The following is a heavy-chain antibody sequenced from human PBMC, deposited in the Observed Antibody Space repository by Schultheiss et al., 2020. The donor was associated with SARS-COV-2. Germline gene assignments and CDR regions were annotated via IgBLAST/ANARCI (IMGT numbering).Heavy chain of an antibody. D-gene: IGHD6-19*01. CDR2: ISGSGGST. CDR3: AKDYARIAVAPLDY. CDR1: GFTVSSNY. J-gene: IGHJ4*02. Sequence: GESLKISCAASGFTVSSNYMSWVRQAPGKGLEWVSVISGSGGSTYYADSVKGRFTISRDNSKNTLYLQMNSLRAEDTAVYYCAKDYARIAVAPLDYWGQGTLVTVSS. V-gene: IGHV3-23*01.